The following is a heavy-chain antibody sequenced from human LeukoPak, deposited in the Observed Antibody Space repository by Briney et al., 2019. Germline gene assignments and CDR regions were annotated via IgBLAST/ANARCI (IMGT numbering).Heavy chain of an antibody. CDR3: ARGGEGRDGYNIPYFEY. CDR1: GYTFTNYY. J-gene: IGHJ4*02. V-gene: IGHV1-46*01. Sequence: ASVKVSCKASGYTFTNYYMHWVRQAPGQGLEWMGIINPSGGGTNYAQKFQGRLTMTRDTSTSTVYMELSSLRSEDTAVYSCARGGEGRDGYNIPYFEYWGQGTLVIVSS. CDR2: INPSGGGT. D-gene: IGHD5-24*01.